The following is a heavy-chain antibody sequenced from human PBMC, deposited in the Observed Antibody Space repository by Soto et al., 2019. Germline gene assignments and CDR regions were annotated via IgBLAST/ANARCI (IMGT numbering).Heavy chain of an antibody. Sequence: SVKVSCKASGGSFSNHAISWVRQAPGQGLEWMGGIIPMFGTANYAQRFQGRVTTTADKYTNTAYMELTSMTSEDTAVYYCARGDDFDYYYGVDVWGQGTTVTVSS. CDR3: ARGDDFDYYYGVDV. V-gene: IGHV1-69*06. J-gene: IGHJ6*02. CDR2: IIPMFGTA. D-gene: IGHD3-16*01. CDR1: GGSFSNHA.